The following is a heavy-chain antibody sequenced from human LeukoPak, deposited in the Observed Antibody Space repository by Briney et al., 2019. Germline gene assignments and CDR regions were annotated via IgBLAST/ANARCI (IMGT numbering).Heavy chain of an antibody. J-gene: IGHJ4*02. V-gene: IGHV3-7*01. CDR2: IKQDGSQK. CDR3: ARDVSGTGGKDY. CDR1: RFTFSSYW. D-gene: IGHD1-1*01. Sequence: GVSLRLSCTASRFTFSSYWMNWVRQAPGKGLEWVANIKQDGSQKYYVDSVKGRFTISRDNAKNSLYLQMNSLRAEDTAVYYCARDVSGTGGKDYWGQGTLVTVSS.